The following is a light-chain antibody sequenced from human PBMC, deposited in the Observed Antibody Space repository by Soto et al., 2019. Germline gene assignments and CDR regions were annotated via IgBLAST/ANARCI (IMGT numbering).Light chain of an antibody. CDR2: GGY. J-gene: IGKJ1*01. CDR3: KQYDKWPRT. Sequence: EIVMTQSPATLSVSPGERATLSCRASQSVTRNLAWYQHKPGQSPRLLIYGGYARATGIQARFSGGGSGAEYTLTIRSLQSEDFAVYYCKQYDKWPRTFGQGTKVDIK. CDR1: QSVTRN. V-gene: IGKV3-15*01.